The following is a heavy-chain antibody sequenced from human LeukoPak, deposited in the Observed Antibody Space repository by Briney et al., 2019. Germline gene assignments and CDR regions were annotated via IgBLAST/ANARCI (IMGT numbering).Heavy chain of an antibody. CDR3: AKAPDSSGYSLFDY. Sequence: GGSLRLSCAASGFTFSTSWMTWVRQAPGKGLEWVANIKQDGSEKYYVDSVKGRFTISRDNAENSLYLQMNSLRAEDTAVYYCAKAPDSSGYSLFDYWGQGTLVTVSS. D-gene: IGHD3-22*01. J-gene: IGHJ4*02. CDR1: GFTFSTSW. V-gene: IGHV3-7*01. CDR2: IKQDGSEK.